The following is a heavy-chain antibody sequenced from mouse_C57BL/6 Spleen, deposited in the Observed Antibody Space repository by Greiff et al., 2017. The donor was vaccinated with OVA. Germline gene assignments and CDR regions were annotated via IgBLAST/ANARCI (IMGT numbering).Heavy chain of an antibody. CDR2: IYPGSGST. J-gene: IGHJ1*03. V-gene: IGHV1-55*01. D-gene: IGHD2-3*01. CDR3: ARAPIYDGYYWYFDV. Sequence: QVQLQQPGAELVKPGASVKMSCKASGYTFTSYWITWVKQRPGQGLEWIGDIYPGSGSTNYNEKFKSKATLTVDTSSSTAYMQLSSLTSEDSAVYYCARAPIYDGYYWYFDVWGTGTTVTVSS. CDR1: GYTFTSYW.